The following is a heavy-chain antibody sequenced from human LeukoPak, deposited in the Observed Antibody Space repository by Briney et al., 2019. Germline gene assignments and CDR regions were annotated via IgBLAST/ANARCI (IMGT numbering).Heavy chain of an antibody. Sequence: GSSVKVSCKASGGTFSSYAISWVRQAPGQGLEWMGGIIPIFGTANYAQKFQGRVTITTDESTSTVYMELSSLRSEDTAVYYCAIIPKNWGYWYFDLWGRGTLVTVSS. CDR2: IIPIFGTA. J-gene: IGHJ2*01. CDR1: GGTFSSYA. V-gene: IGHV1-69*05. D-gene: IGHD3-16*01. CDR3: AIIPKNWGYWYFDL.